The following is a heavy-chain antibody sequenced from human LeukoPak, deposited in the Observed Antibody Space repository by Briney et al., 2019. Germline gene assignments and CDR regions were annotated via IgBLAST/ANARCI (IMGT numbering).Heavy chain of an antibody. V-gene: IGHV1-2*02. Sequence: ASVKLSCTASGYTFTGYYMHWVRQAPGQGLEWIGCINPNSGGTNYAQSFQGRVTMTRDTSISTAYMELSRLRSDDTAVYYCARVPGYCSGGSCEGWFVPWGEGTLVTVSS. CDR3: ARVPGYCSGGSCEGWFVP. J-gene: IGHJ5*02. D-gene: IGHD2-15*01. CDR2: INPNSGGT. CDR1: GYTFTGYY.